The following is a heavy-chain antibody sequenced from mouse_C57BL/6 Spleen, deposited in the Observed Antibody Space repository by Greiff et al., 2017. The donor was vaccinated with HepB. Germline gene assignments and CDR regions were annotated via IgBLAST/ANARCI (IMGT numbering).Heavy chain of an antibody. Sequence: EVQLVESGGGLVKPGGSLKLSCAASGFTFSSYAMSWVRQTPEKRLEWVATISDGGSYTYYPDNVKGRFTISRDNAKNNLYLQMSHLKSEDTAMYYCARDYYGSSYVWFAYWGQGTLVTVSA. D-gene: IGHD1-1*01. J-gene: IGHJ3*01. V-gene: IGHV5-4*01. CDR1: GFTFSSYA. CDR2: ISDGGSYT. CDR3: ARDYYGSSYVWFAY.